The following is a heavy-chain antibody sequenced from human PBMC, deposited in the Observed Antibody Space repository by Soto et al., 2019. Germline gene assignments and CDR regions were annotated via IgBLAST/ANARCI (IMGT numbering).Heavy chain of an antibody. J-gene: IGHJ6*02. D-gene: IGHD5-12*01. CDR3: ARDLGYGVDYYYNGMDV. CDR1: GGSIRSYY. Sequence: SETLSLTCTVSGGSIRSYYWNWIRQTPGKGLEWIGYLFYSGSTDYNPSLKSRVTISVDTSKNQFSLKLNSVTAADTAVYYCARDLGYGVDYYYNGMDVWGHGTTVTVAS. CDR2: LFYSGST. V-gene: IGHV4-59*01.